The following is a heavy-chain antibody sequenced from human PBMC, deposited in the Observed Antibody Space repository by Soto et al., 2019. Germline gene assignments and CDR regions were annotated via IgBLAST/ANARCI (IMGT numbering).Heavy chain of an antibody. J-gene: IGHJ6*02. D-gene: IGHD2-21*01. Sequence: ELQLVETGGGLIQTGGSLRLSCAASGFSISSNYIAWVRQPPGKGLEWVSTTFSGGNTEYAASVKGRCSISRDNYKNTLYLQMDNLRVEETAVYYCARKPPSAIQGWAFGMDVWGQGTTVSVSS. CDR3: ARKPPSAIQGWAFGMDV. CDR1: GFSISSNY. CDR2: TFSGGNT. V-gene: IGHV3-53*02.